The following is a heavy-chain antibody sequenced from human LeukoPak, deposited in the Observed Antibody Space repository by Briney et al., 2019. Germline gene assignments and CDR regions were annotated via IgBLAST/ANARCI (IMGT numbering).Heavy chain of an antibody. CDR2: ISSSSSYI. CDR1: GFTFSSYA. Sequence: PGGSLRLSCAASGFTFSSYAMSWVRQAPGKGLEWVSSISSSSSYIYYADSVKGRFTISRDNAKNSLYLQMNSLRAEDTAVYYCASIPSGYSGYDSDYWGQGTLVTVSS. J-gene: IGHJ4*02. V-gene: IGHV3-21*01. D-gene: IGHD5-12*01. CDR3: ASIPSGYSGYDSDY.